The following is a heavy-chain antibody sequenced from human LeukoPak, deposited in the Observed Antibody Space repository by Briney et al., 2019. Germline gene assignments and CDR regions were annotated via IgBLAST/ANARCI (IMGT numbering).Heavy chain of an antibody. Sequence: ASVKVSRKASGYTFTSYGISWVRQAPGQGLEWMGWISAYNGNTNYAQKLQGRVTMTTDASTSTAYMELRSLRSDDTAVYYCARAPQLAAAGTGLGYWGQGTLVTVSS. CDR1: GYTFTSYG. CDR2: ISAYNGNT. V-gene: IGHV1-18*01. J-gene: IGHJ4*02. CDR3: ARAPQLAAAGTGLGY. D-gene: IGHD6-13*01.